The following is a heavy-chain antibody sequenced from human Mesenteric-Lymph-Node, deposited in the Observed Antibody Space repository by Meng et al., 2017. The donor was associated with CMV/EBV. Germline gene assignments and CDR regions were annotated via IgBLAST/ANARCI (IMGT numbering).Heavy chain of an antibody. J-gene: IGHJ4*02. CDR1: GFTFSDYY. CDR3: ARDPRVKSYVVVPAASDY. Sequence: GESLKISCAASGFTFSDYYISWIRQAPGQGLEWVAHISNSGSAIHYADSVKGRFTISRDNAKNSLFLQMNSLRAEDTAVYYCARDPRVKSYVVVPAASDYWGQGKMVTVSS. D-gene: IGHD2-2*01. CDR2: ISNSGSAI. V-gene: IGHV3-11*04.